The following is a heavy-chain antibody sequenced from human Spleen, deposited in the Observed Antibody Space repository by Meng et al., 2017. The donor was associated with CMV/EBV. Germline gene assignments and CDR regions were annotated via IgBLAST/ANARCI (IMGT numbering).Heavy chain of an antibody. D-gene: IGHD1-1*01. J-gene: IGHJ6*02. CDR2: INPDSGGT. V-gene: IGHV1-2*02. CDR1: GYTFTGYY. Sequence: ASLKVSCKASGYTFTGYYMHWVRQAPGQGLEWMGWINPDSGGTSYAQKFQGRVTMTRDTSISAAYMELSRLRSDDTAVYYCARGTTRTGYYDMNVWGQGTTVTVSS. CDR3: ARGTTRTGYYDMNV.